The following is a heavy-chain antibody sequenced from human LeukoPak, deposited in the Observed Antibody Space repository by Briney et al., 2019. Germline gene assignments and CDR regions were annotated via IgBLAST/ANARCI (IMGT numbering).Heavy chain of an antibody. CDR2: IYYSGST. J-gene: IGHJ4*02. CDR1: GGSISSSSYY. D-gene: IGHD6-19*01. Sequence: SGTLSLTCTVSGGSISSSSYYWGWIRQPPGKGLEWIGSIYYSGSTYYNPSLKSRVTISVDTSKNQFSLKLSSVTAADTAVYYCARSEWAVAGDFDYWGQGTLVTVSS. CDR3: ARSEWAVAGDFDY. V-gene: IGHV4-39*01.